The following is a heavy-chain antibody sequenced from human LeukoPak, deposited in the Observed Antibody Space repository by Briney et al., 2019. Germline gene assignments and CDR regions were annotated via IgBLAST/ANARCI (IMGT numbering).Heavy chain of an antibody. V-gene: IGHV1-69*05. CDR2: IIPIFGTA. J-gene: IGHJ6*03. Sequence: ASVKVSCKASGGTFSSYAISWVRQAPGQGLEWMGGIIPIFGTANYAQKFQGRVTITTDESTRTAYMELSSLRSEDTAVYYCARDSEGFDSSSWYRTKYYYYYYYMDVWGKGTTVTVSS. CDR3: ARDSEGFDSSSWYRTKYYYYYYYMDV. D-gene: IGHD6-13*01. CDR1: GGTFSSYA.